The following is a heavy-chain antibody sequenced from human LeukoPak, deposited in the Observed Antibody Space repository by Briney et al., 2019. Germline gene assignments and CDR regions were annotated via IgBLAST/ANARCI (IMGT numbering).Heavy chain of an antibody. CDR1: GFTFSSFA. J-gene: IGHJ4*02. D-gene: IGHD3-3*01. Sequence: GGSLRLSCAASGFTFSSFAMSWVRQAPGKGLEWVSVISGCGETTYYADSVKGRFTISRDNSKNTLYVEMNSLRADDTAVYFCAKEVWRGFDSWGQGTLVTVSS. CDR2: ISGCGETT. V-gene: IGHV3-23*01. CDR3: AKEVWRGFDS.